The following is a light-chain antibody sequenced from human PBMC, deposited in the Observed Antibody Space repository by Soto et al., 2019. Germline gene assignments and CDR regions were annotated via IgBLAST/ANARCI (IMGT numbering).Light chain of an antibody. CDR3: QQSYSTPPELT. J-gene: IGKJ4*01. V-gene: IGKV1-39*01. Sequence: DIQMTQSPSSLSASLGDRVTITCRASQSISSYLNWYQQKPGKAPKLLIYAASSLQSGVPSRFSGSGSGTDFTLTISSLQPEDFATYYCQQSYSTPPELTFGGGTKVEVK. CDR2: AAS. CDR1: QSISSY.